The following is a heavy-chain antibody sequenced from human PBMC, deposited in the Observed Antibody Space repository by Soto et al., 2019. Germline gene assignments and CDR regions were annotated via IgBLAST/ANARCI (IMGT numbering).Heavy chain of an antibody. CDR1: GYTFTSYG. J-gene: IGHJ4*02. D-gene: IGHD6-13*01. V-gene: IGHV1-18*01. Sequence: ASVKVSCKASGYTFTSYGISWVRQAPGQGLEWMGWISAYNGNTNYAQKLQGRVTMTTDTSTSTAYMELRSLRSDDTAVYYCARGEAPPIAAAGTGDDYWGQGTLVTVSS. CDR2: ISAYNGNT. CDR3: ARGEAPPIAAAGTGDDY.